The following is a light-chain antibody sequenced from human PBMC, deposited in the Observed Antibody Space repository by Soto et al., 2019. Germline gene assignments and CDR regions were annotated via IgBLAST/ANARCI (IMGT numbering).Light chain of an antibody. J-gene: IGKJ1*01. CDR2: GAA. CDR3: QQRGGSPRT. V-gene: IGKV3-15*01. Sequence: EIVTTQSPATLSVSPGERATLSCRARQKVASSLYWYQQITGQTPRLLLYGAATSASDGPARFCSSRSGTEFTLTISSLQSEDYAVNYCQQRGGSPRTFGRGTKVDIK. CDR1: QKVASS.